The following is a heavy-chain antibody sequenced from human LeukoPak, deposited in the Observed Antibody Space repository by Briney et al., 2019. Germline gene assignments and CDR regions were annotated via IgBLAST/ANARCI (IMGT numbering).Heavy chain of an antibody. CDR1: GFTFSSYA. J-gene: IGHJ4*02. V-gene: IGHV3-23*01. CDR3: AKAGAVVVVAAKYFDY. CDR2: ISGSGGST. D-gene: IGHD2-15*01. Sequence: GGPLRLSCAASGFTFSSYAMSWVRQAPGKGLEWVSAISGSGGSTYYADSVKGRFTISRDNSKNTLYLQMNSLRAEDTAVYYCAKAGAVVVVAAKYFDYWGQGTLFTVSS.